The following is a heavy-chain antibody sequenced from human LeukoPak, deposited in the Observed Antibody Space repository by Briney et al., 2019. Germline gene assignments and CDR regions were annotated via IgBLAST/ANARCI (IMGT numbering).Heavy chain of an antibody. CDR3: ARLWFPDGMDV. CDR1: GESISSYY. CDR2: IYTSGST. J-gene: IGHJ6*02. D-gene: IGHD3-10*01. Sequence: SETLSLTCTVSGESISSYYWSRIRQPAGKGLEWIGRIYTSGSTNYNPSLNSRVTMSVDTSKNQFSLKLSSVTAADTAVYYCARLWFPDGMDVWGQGTTVTVSS. V-gene: IGHV4-4*07.